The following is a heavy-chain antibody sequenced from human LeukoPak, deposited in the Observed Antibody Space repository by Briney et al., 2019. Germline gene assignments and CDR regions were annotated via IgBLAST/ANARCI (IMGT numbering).Heavy chain of an antibody. J-gene: IGHJ5*02. CDR3: VRTTVSKEGWFDP. CDR2: IYYSGST. V-gene: IGHV4-39*01. D-gene: IGHD4-11*01. Sequence: SETLSLTCTVSGDSINNPSYYWGWLRQTPRQGLESIVAIYYSGSTHYNPSLNSRVTMSVDASENRFSLKVTSVTAADTAVYYCVRTTVSKEGWFDPWGQGILVTVSS. CDR1: GDSINNPSYY.